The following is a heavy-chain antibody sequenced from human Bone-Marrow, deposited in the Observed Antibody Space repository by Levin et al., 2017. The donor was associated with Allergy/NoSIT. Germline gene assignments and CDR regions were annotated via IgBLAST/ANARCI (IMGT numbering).Heavy chain of an antibody. V-gene: IGHV1-18*01. J-gene: IGHJ4*02. CDR1: GYTFTSYG. Sequence: ASVKVSCKASGYTFTSYGISWVRQAPGQGLEWMGWISAYNGNTNYAQKLQGRVTMTTDTSTSTAYMELRSLRSDDTAVYYCARVRQDYGDYVGFDYWGQGTLVTVSS. CDR3: ARVRQDYGDYVGFDY. D-gene: IGHD4-17*01. CDR2: ISAYNGNT.